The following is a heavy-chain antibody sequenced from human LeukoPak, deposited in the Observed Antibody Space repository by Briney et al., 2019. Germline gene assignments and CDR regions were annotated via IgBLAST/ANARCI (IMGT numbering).Heavy chain of an antibody. CDR3: EKEARGREYPHYYYFYRDV. V-gene: IGHV3-43D*04. D-gene: IGHD2-2*01. CDR2: ISWDGGST. CDR1: GFTFDDYA. J-gene: IGHJ6*03. Sequence: GGFLTLTCAASGFTFDDYAWHWVRQAPGKGLEWVSLISWDGGSTYYADSVKGRFTISRDNSKNSLYLQMNSLTAEDTALYYCEKEARGREYPHYYYFYRDVWGKGTTVTVSS.